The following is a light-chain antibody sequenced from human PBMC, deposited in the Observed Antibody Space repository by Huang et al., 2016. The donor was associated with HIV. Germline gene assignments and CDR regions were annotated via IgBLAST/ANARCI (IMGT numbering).Light chain of an antibody. Sequence: EIILTQSPATLSLSPGERATLSCRASQSVSSYLAWYQQKPGQAPRLLIYDASNRATGIPARFSGSGSGTDFTLTISSLEPEDFAVYYCQQRSNRPPLTFGGETKVEIK. CDR1: QSVSSY. CDR2: DAS. V-gene: IGKV3-11*01. J-gene: IGKJ4*01. CDR3: QQRSNRPPLT.